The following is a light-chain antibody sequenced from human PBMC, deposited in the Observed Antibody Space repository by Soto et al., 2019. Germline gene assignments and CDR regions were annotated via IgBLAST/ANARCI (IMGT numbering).Light chain of an antibody. CDR2: GAS. CDR1: QSVSSSY. Sequence: EIVLTQSPGTLSLSPGEIATLSCRASQSVSSSYLAWYQQKPGQAPRLLIYGASSRATGIPERFSGSGSGTDFTLTISRLEPEDFEVYYCQQYGSSLITFGEGPRLEIK. CDR3: QQYGSSLIT. J-gene: IGKJ5*01. V-gene: IGKV3-20*01.